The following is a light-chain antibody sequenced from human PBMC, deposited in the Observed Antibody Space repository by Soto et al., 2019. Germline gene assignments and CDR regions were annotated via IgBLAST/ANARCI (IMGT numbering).Light chain of an antibody. CDR3: AAWDDSPNGPV. CDR2: EVS. CDR1: SSDVGAYNR. J-gene: IGLJ3*02. Sequence: QSALTQPPSASGSPGQSVTISCTGTSSDVGAYNRVSWYQHHPGKAPKLMIYEVSNRPSGVPDRFSGSKSGNTASLTVSGLQAEDEADYFWAAWDDSPNGPVCGGGTTVTVL. V-gene: IGLV2-8*01.